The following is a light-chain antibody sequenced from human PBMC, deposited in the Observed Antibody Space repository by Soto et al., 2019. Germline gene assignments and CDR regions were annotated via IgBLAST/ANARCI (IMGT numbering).Light chain of an antibody. CDR3: QQYNNWPRT. V-gene: IGKV3-15*01. Sequence: ETVLTQSPGTLSLSPGDRATLSCRASQSVSSDYLAWYQQKPGQAPRLLIYGATTRATGIPARFSGSGSGTEFTLTISSLQSEDFAVYYCQQYNNWPRTFGQGTMVDI. J-gene: IGKJ1*01. CDR1: QSVSSD. CDR2: GAT.